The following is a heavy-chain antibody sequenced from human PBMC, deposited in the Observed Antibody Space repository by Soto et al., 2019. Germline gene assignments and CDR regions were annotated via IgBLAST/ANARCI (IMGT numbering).Heavy chain of an antibody. CDR3: ASGYYGAGSYYSFDY. J-gene: IGHJ4*02. Sequence: QVHLVQSGAEVKKPGASVKVSCKASGYTYNSYGINWVRQAPGQGLEWMGWITAYNGDTNYAQNLQGRITMTTDTSTSTAYMALRSLRSDDTAVYSCASGYYGAGSYYSFDYWGQGTLVTVSS. V-gene: IGHV1-18*01. D-gene: IGHD3-10*01. CDR2: ITAYNGDT. CDR1: GYTYNSYG.